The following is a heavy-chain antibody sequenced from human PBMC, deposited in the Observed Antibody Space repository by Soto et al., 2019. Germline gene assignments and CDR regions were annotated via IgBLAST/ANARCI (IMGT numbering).Heavy chain of an antibody. CDR2: IYWDNDK. Sequence: QITLKESGPMLVKPTQTLTLTCTFSWFSLSTSGVGVGWIRQPPGKALEWLALIYWDNDKRYRSTLKTRLTITKDTSKNQVVLTMTNMDPVDTATYYCAHRGDYYDSGYFDYWGQGTLVTVSS. D-gene: IGHD3-22*01. CDR3: AHRGDYYDSGYFDY. V-gene: IGHV2-5*02. J-gene: IGHJ4*02. CDR1: WFSLSTSGVG.